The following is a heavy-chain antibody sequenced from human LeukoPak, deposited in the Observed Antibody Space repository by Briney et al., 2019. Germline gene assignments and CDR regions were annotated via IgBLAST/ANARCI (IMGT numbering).Heavy chain of an antibody. Sequence: PGGSLRLSCAASGFTFSSYGMHWVRQAPGKGLEWVAFIRYDGSNKYYVDSVKGRFTISRDNSKNTLYLQMNSLRAEDTAVYYCASNPKSLLVRGVIRDWGQGTLVTVSS. V-gene: IGHV3-30*02. CDR3: ASNPKSLLVRGVIRD. CDR1: GFTFSSYG. CDR2: IRYDGSNK. D-gene: IGHD3-10*01. J-gene: IGHJ4*02.